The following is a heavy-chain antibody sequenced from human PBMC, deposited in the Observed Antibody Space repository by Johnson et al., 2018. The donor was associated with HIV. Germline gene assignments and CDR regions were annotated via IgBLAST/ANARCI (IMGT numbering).Heavy chain of an antibody. J-gene: IGHJ3*02. Sequence: QVQLVESGGGLVQPGGSLRLSCAVSGFTFSSYGMHWVRQAPGKGLEWVAVIWYDGSNKYYADSVKGRFTISRDNSKNTLYLQMNSLRAEDTAVYYCAKEPRPGIVATDDAFDIWGQGTMVTVSS. CDR2: IWYDGSNK. CDR3: AKEPRPGIVATDDAFDI. CDR1: GFTFSSYG. D-gene: IGHD5-12*01. V-gene: IGHV3-30*02.